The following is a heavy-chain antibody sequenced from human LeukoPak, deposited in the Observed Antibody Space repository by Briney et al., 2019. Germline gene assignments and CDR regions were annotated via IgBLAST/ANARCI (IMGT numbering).Heavy chain of an antibody. CDR2: ISPSSTI. V-gene: IGHV3-48*01. Sequence: PGGSLRLSCAVSGFTLRSYSISWVRQAPGKGLEWISYISPSSTIYYADSVKGRFTISRDKAQNSLYLQMNSLRVEDTAMYYCTRVFENAWGQGTLVTVSS. CDR3: TRVFENA. D-gene: IGHD3-9*01. J-gene: IGHJ5*02. CDR1: GFTLRSYS.